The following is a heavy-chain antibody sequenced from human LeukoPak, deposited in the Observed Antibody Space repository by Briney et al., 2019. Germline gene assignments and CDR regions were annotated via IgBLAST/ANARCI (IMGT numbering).Heavy chain of an antibody. CDR2: ISYDGSDK. J-gene: IGHJ4*02. D-gene: IGHD2-15*01. V-gene: IGHV3-30*03. CDR3: ATLLLGVGGDY. Sequence: PGRSLRLSCAASGFTFSSYDMHWVRQAPGKGLEWVALISYDGSDKYYADSVKGRFTISRDNSKNTLYLQMNSLRAEDTAMYSCATLLLGVGGDYWGQGTLVTVSS. CDR1: GFTFSSYD.